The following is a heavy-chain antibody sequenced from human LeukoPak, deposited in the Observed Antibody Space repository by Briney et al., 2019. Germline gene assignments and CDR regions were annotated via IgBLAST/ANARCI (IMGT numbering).Heavy chain of an antibody. CDR2: IAYDGSRA. CDR3: TRYNNDHFDY. V-gene: IGHV3-33*01. J-gene: IGHJ4*02. Sequence: GGSLRLSCAGSGFAFGGYGMHWFRQTPGKGLEWVAVIAYDGSRAFYADSVKGRFTISRDNSKNTMSVQMDDLGAEDTAVYYCTRYNNDHFDYWGQGTLVTVSS. CDR1: GFAFGGYG. D-gene: IGHD1-14*01.